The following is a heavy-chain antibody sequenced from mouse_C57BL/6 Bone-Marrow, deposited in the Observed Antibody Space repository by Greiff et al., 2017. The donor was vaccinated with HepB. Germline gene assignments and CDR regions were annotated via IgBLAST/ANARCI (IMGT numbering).Heavy chain of an antibody. CDR3: ARVHYGSLYWYFDV. V-gene: IGHV5-16*01. CDR1: GFTFSDYY. CDR2: INYDGSST. J-gene: IGHJ1*03. D-gene: IGHD1-1*01. Sequence: EVNVVESEGGLVQPGSSMKLSCTASGFTFSDYYMAWVRQVPEKGLEWVANINYDGSSTYYLDSLKSRFIISRDNAKNILYLQMSSLKSEDTATYYCARVHYGSLYWYFDVWGTGTTVTVSS.